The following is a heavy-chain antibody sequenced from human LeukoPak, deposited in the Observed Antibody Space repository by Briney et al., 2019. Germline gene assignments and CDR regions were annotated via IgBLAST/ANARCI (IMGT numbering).Heavy chain of an antibody. D-gene: IGHD5-12*01. CDR1: GFTFSTYS. V-gene: IGHV3-48*01. CDR2: ISDSGAM. Sequence: GGSLRLSCAASGFTFSTYSMKWVRQAPGKGLEWVSYISDSGAMYYADSVRGRFTISRENAQNSLFLQMNSLRAEDTAVYYCARDGGCRGYDADCWGQGTLVTVSS. J-gene: IGHJ4*02. CDR3: ARDGGCRGYDADC.